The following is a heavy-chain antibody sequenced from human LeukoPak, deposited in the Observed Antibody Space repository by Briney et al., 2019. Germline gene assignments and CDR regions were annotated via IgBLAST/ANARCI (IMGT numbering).Heavy chain of an antibody. J-gene: IGHJ4*02. CDR1: GDSISSVGFY. Sequence: SETLSLTCAVSGDSISSVGFYWSWIRQHPGKGLEWIGYIYYSGGTYYNPSLQSRVTISVDSSKNQLSLRLSSVTAADTAVYYCARDSSRRGYNYGGIDHWGQGILVTVSS. V-gene: IGHV4-31*11. CDR2: IYYSGGT. CDR3: ARDSSRRGYNYGGIDH. D-gene: IGHD5-18*01.